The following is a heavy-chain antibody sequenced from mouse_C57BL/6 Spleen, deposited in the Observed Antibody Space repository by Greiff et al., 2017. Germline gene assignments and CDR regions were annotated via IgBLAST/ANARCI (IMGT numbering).Heavy chain of an antibody. Sequence: EVMLVESGGGLVKPGGSLKLSCAASGFTFSSYAMSWVRQTPEKRLEWVATISDGGSYTYYPDNVQGRFTISRDNAKKNLYLQMSHLKSQDTAMYYCERDRAITGGCYYAMDYWGQGTSVTVSS. CDR3: ERDRAITGGCYYAMDY. CDR2: ISDGGSYT. J-gene: IGHJ4*01. V-gene: IGHV5-4*01. CDR1: GFTFSSYA. D-gene: IGHD3-3*01.